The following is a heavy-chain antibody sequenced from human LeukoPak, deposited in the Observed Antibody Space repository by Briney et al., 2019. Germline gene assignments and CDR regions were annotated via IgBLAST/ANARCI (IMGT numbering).Heavy chain of an antibody. CDR3: ARDGASSSSGGAFDI. CDR1: GGSISSYY. CDR2: INHSGST. D-gene: IGHD6-6*01. V-gene: IGHV4-34*01. Sequence: PSETLSLTCTVSGGSISSYYWSWIRQPPGKGLEWIGEINHSGSTNYNPSLKSRVTISVDTSKNQFSLKLSSVTAADTAVYYCARDGASSSSGGAFDIWGQGTMVTVSS. J-gene: IGHJ3*02.